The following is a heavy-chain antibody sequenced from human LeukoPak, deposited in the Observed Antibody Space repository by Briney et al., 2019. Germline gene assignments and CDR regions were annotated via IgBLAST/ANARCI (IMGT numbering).Heavy chain of an antibody. J-gene: IGHJ4*02. CDR3: AKPPEVGATVGYFDY. Sequence: GGSLRLSCAASGFMFSRYGMHWVRQAPGKGLEWVALISYDGSNSYYADSVKGRFTISRDSSKNTLYLQMNSLRAEDTAVYYCAKPPEVGATVGYFDYWGQGTLVTVSS. D-gene: IGHD1-26*01. CDR1: GFMFSRYG. CDR2: ISYDGSNS. V-gene: IGHV3-30*18.